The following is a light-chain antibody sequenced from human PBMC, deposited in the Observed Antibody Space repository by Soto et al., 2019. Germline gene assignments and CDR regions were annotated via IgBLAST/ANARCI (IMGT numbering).Light chain of an antibody. V-gene: IGKV1-39*01. CDR3: QQSYSTPRS. Sequence: DIQMTQSPSSLSASVGDGVTITCRASQSMSNYLNWYQHKPGKAPKLLIYAASSLQSGVPSRFSGSGSGTDFTLTISSLQPEDFATYYCQQSYSTPRSFGQGTKLEIK. CDR1: QSMSNY. CDR2: AAS. J-gene: IGKJ2*03.